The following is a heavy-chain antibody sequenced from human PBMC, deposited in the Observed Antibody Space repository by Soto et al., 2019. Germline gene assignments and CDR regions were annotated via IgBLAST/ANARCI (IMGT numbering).Heavy chain of an antibody. CDR1: GGSISSYY. CDR2: IYYSGST. CDR3: ARDWGYDFWSGYPTSLNYYHYGMNV. D-gene: IGHD3-3*01. J-gene: IGHJ6*02. Sequence: SETLSLTCTVSGGSISSYYWSWIRQPPGKGLEWIGYIYYSGSTNYNPSLKSRVTISVDTSKNQFSLKLSSVTAADTAVYYCARDWGYDFWSGYPTSLNYYHYGMNVWGQGTTVTVSS. V-gene: IGHV4-59*01.